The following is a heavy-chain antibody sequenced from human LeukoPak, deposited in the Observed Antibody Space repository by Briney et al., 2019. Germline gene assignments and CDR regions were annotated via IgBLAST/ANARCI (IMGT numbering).Heavy chain of an antibody. CDR3: AKDGGLWVSAHWGDS. V-gene: IGHV3-23*01. J-gene: IGHJ4*02. CDR2: ITTGDGNT. D-gene: IGHD7-27*01. Sequence: GGSLRLSCTASGFTFSSYIMTWVRRAPGKGLKWVSTITTGDGNTYYADSVKGRFTVSRDDSKNTLYLQMNSLRAEDTAVYYCAKDGGLWVSAHWGDSWGRGTLVTVSS. CDR1: GFTFSSYI.